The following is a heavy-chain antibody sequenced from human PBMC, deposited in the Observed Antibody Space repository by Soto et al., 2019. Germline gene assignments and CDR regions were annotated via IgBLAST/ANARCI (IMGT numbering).Heavy chain of an antibody. CDR1: GYTFTSYD. D-gene: IGHD3-10*01. V-gene: IGHV1-8*01. CDR3: ARALPYGSGSYDAVDY. CDR2: MNPNSGNT. J-gene: IGHJ4*02. Sequence: QVQLVQSGAEVKKPGASVKVSCKASGYTFTSYDINWVRQATGQGLEWMGWMNPNSGNTGYAQKFRGRVTMTRNTSISTAYMELSSLRSEDTAVYYCARALPYGSGSYDAVDYWGQGTLVTVSS.